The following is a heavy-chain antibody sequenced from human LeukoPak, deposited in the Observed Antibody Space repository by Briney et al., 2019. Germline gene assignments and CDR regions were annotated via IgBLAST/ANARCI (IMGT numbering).Heavy chain of an antibody. D-gene: IGHD3-10*01. CDR3: AAGNYYGSGIFYNVSP. V-gene: IGHV3-30*02. CDR1: GFTFRSYG. Sequence: GGSLRLSCAASGFTFRSYGMHWVRQAPGKGLVWVAFIRYDGSNKYYADSVKGRFTISRDNSKNTLYLQMNSLRAEDTAVYYCAAGNYYGSGIFYNVSPWGQGTLVTVSS. CDR2: IRYDGSNK. J-gene: IGHJ5*02.